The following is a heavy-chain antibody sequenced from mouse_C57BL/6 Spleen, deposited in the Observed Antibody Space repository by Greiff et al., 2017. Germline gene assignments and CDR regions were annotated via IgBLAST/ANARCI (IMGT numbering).Heavy chain of an antibody. J-gene: IGHJ4*01. Sequence: VQLQQPGAELVRPGSSVKLSCKASGYTFTSYWMDWVKQRPGQGLEWIGNIYPSDSETHYNQKFKDKATLTVDKSSSTAYMQLSSLTSEDSAVYYCARRTYGSSLYYAMDYWGQGTSVTVSS. D-gene: IGHD1-1*01. CDR3: ARRTYGSSLYYAMDY. CDR1: GYTFTSYW. V-gene: IGHV1-61*01. CDR2: IYPSDSET.